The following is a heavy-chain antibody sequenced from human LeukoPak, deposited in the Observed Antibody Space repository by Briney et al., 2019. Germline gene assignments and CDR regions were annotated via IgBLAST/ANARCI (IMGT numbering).Heavy chain of an antibody. Sequence: GGSLRLSCAASGFTFSSYSMNWVRQAPGKGLEWVSSISSSSSYIYYADSVKGRFTISRDNAKNSLYLQMNSLRAEDTAVYYCARAVAENWFDPWGQGTLVTVSS. V-gene: IGHV3-21*01. D-gene: IGHD6-19*01. CDR1: GFTFSSYS. CDR2: ISSSSSYI. J-gene: IGHJ5*02. CDR3: ARAVAENWFDP.